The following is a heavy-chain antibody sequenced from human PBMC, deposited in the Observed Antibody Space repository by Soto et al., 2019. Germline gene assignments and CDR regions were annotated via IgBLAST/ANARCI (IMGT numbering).Heavy chain of an antibody. Sequence: PGWSLRLSCAASVFTFSRYGMHWVRQAPGKGLEWVAVISYDGSNKYYADSVKGRFTISRDNSKNTLYLQMNSLRAEDTAVYYCAKDEVVEFYYYYGMDVWGQGTTVTVSS. CDR3: AKDEVVEFYYYYGMDV. D-gene: IGHD3-16*01. J-gene: IGHJ6*02. CDR1: VFTFSRYG. V-gene: IGHV3-30*18. CDR2: ISYDGSNK.